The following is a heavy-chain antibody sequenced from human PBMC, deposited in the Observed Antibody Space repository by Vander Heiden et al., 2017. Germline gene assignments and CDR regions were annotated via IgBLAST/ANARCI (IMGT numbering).Heavy chain of an antibody. CDR3: ARDPAVRGSYPPDY. J-gene: IGHJ4*02. Sequence: EVHLLESGGGLVQPGGSLRLSCAASGFTFHDYAMHWVRQAPGKGLEWVSGISWNSGSIGYADSVKGRFTISRDNAKSSLYLQMNSLRAEDTAFYYCARDPAVRGSYPPDYWGQGTLVTVSS. CDR2: ISWNSGSI. CDR1: GFTFHDYA. D-gene: IGHD1-26*01. V-gene: IGHV3-9*01.